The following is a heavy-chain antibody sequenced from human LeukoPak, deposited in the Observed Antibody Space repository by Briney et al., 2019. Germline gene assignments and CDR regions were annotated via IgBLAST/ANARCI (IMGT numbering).Heavy chain of an antibody. CDR3: ARGRCSSTSCYKGYYYYYMDV. CDR2: MNPNSGNT. J-gene: IGHJ6*03. V-gene: IGHV1-8*03. D-gene: IGHD2-2*02. CDR1: GYTFTSYD. Sequence: GASVKVSCKASGYTFTSYDINWVRQATGQGLEWMGWMNPNSGNTGYAQKFQGRGTITRNTSISTAYMELSSLRSEDTAVYYCARGRCSSTSCYKGYYYYYMDVWGKGTTVTVSS.